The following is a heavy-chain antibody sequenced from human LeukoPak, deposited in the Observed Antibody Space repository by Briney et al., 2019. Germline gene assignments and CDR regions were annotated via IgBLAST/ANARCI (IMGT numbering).Heavy chain of an antibody. D-gene: IGHD3-10*01. V-gene: IGHV4-31*03. J-gene: IGHJ5*02. CDR3: ARDRYGSGTYGGLGMYWFDL. CDR1: GGSISSADYY. CDR2: ISYRGTT. Sequence: PSETLSLTCTVSGGSISSADYYWSWIRQPPGKGLEWIGYISYRGTTNYNPSLKSRVTMSVDTSKNQFSLKLVSMTAADTAVYYCARDRYGSGTYGGLGMYWFDLWGQGILVTVSS.